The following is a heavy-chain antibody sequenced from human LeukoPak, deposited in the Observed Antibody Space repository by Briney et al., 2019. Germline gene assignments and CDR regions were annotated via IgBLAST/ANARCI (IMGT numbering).Heavy chain of an antibody. J-gene: IGHJ4*02. CDR2: IYYSGST. Sequence: SETLSLTCIVSGDSISSSSYYWGWIRQPPGKGLEWIGSIYYSGSTYYNPSLKSRVTISVDTSKNQFSLKLSSVTAADTAVYYCARHRGRYSNSWSIDYWGQGTLVTVSS. CDR1: GDSISSSSYY. D-gene: IGHD6-13*01. CDR3: ARHRGRYSNSWSIDY. V-gene: IGHV4-39*01.